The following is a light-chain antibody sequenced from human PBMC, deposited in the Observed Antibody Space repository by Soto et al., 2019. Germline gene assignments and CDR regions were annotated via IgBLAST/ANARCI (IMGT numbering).Light chain of an antibody. CDR3: QQYGNSPFT. V-gene: IGKV3-20*01. J-gene: IGKJ3*01. CDR1: QSVDRNS. Sequence: EIVLTQSPGTLSLSPGERVTLSCRASQSVDRNSLAWYQQKPGQAPRLLIYDAASRATGIPDRFSGSWSGTDFTLTISRLEPEDFAMYYCQQYGNSPFTFGPGTKGGYQ. CDR2: DAA.